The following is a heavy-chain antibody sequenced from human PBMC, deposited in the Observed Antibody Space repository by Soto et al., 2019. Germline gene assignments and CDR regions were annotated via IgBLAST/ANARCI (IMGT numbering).Heavy chain of an antibody. Sequence: EVQLVESGGGLVQPGGSLRLSCAASGFTFSSYWMHWVRQAPGKGLVWVSRINSDGSSTTYADSVKGRFTISRDNAKNTLYLQMNSLRAEDTALYYCAREVGDIHVYYWGQGTLVTVSS. CDR2: INSDGSST. V-gene: IGHV3-74*01. CDR1: GFTFSSYW. J-gene: IGHJ4*02. CDR3: AREVGDIHVYY. D-gene: IGHD3-16*01.